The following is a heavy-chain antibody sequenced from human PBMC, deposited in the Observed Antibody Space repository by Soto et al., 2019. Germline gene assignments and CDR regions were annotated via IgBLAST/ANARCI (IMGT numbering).Heavy chain of an antibody. J-gene: IGHJ4*02. CDR1: GGSISSGYYY. CDR3: ARVGQSPFDY. D-gene: IGHD3-10*01. CDR2: IYYSGST. Sequence: SETLSLTCTVSGGSISSGYYYWRWIRQPPGKGLEWIGYIYYSGSTYYNPSLKSRVTISVDTSKNQFSLKLSSVTAADTAVYYCARVGQSPFDYWGQVTLVTVSS. V-gene: IGHV4-30-4*01.